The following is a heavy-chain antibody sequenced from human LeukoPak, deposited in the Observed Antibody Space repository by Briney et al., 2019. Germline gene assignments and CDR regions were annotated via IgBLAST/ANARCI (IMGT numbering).Heavy chain of an antibody. CDR3: ARHFDF. V-gene: IGHV4-39*01. Sequence: SETLSLTCTVSGGSINTNGHYWGWIRQSPGKGLEWIGSISYSGTTYYNPSLRSRVTMSADTSKSQFSLKLSSVTAADTAIYFCARHFDFWGQGTTVTVSS. J-gene: IGHJ6*02. CDR2: ISYSGTT. CDR1: GGSINTNGHY.